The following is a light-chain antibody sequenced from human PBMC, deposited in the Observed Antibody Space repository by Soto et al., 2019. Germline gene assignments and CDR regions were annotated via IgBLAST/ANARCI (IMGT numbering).Light chain of an antibody. J-gene: IGKJ4*01. CDR3: QKYNSAPRT. V-gene: IGKV1-27*01. CDR2: AAS. CDR1: QGISNY. Sequence: DVQMTQAPSSLSASVGDRVTITCRASQGISNYLAWYQQKPGKVPKLLIYAASILQSGVPSRFSGSGSGTDFPLTISSLQPEDVATYYCQKYNSAPRTFGGRTKVEIK.